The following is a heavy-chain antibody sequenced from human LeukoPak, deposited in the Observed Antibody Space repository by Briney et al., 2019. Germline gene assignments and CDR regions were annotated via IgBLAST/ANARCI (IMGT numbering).Heavy chain of an antibody. CDR3: ARVGLQLRYFDWSPTNWFDP. D-gene: IGHD3-9*01. Sequence: ASVKVSCKASGYTFTSNYIHWVRQAPGQGHEWMGMIYPRDGSTSYAQKFQGRVTITADESTSTAYMELSSLRSEDTAVYYCARVGLQLRYFDWSPTNWFDPWGQGTLVTVSS. V-gene: IGHV1-46*01. CDR1: GYTFTSNY. J-gene: IGHJ5*02. CDR2: IYPRDGST.